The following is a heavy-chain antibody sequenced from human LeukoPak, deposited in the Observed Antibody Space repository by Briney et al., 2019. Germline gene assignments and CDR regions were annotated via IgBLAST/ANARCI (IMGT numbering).Heavy chain of an antibody. CDR3: ARGGDRSFDY. CDR1: GVSISSNLW. Sequence: PSETLSFTCAVAGVSISSNLWWTWVRQTPGKGLEWIAEIHHSGSINYNPSLKSRVTISVDKAKNQFSLNLNSVTAADTAVYYCARGGDRSFDYWGQGTLVTVSS. V-gene: IGHV4-4*02. D-gene: IGHD3-10*01. J-gene: IGHJ4*02. CDR2: IHHSGSI.